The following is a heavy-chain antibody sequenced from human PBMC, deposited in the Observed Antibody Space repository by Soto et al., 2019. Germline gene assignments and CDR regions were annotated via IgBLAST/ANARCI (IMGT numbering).Heavy chain of an antibody. V-gene: IGHV4-59*01. D-gene: IGHD3-22*01. CDR3: ARDGGYYDSSGYSLGFEY. CDR2: IYYSGST. J-gene: IGHJ4*02. Sequence: SETLSLTCTVSGGSISSYYWSWIRQPPGKGLEWIGYIYYSGSTNYNPSLKSRVTISVDTSKNQFSLKLSSVTAADTAVYYCARDGGYYDSSGYSLGFEYWGQGTLVTVSS. CDR1: GGSISSYY.